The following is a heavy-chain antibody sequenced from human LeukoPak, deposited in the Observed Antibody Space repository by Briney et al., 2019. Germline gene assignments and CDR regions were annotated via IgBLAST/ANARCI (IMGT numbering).Heavy chain of an antibody. Sequence: SETLSLTCAVYGGSFSGYYWSWIRQPPAKGLEWIGEINHSGSTNYNPSLKSRVTISVDTSKNQFSLKLSSVTAADTAVYYCARAPIVVVPAAGTGWFDPWGQGTLVTVSS. CDR1: GGSFSGYY. D-gene: IGHD2-2*01. J-gene: IGHJ5*02. CDR3: ARAPIVVVPAAGTGWFDP. V-gene: IGHV4-34*01. CDR2: INHSGST.